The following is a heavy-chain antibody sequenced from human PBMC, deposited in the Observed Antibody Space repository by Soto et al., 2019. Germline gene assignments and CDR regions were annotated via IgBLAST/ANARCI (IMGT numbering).Heavy chain of an antibody. CDR1: GFTFSTYW. V-gene: IGHV3-7*03. CDR3: ASGAGWELEY. CDR2: IKKDGSET. J-gene: IGHJ4*02. D-gene: IGHD1-26*01. Sequence: EVRLVESGGGLVQPGGSLRLSCAASGFTFSTYWMNWVRQAPGMGLEWLAIIKKDGSETHYVDSVKGRFTSSRDNAKNSVFLQRNCLRADDTAVYYCASGAGWELEYWGQGAVVTVSS.